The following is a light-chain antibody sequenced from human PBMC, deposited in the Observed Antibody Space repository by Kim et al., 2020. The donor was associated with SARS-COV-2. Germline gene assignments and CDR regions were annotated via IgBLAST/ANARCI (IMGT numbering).Light chain of an antibody. CDR1: QG. CDR3: AAWDSSLSAWV. Sequence: QGATWLQPPPGPPPQVLSYRNNHRPSGISEGLSASRSGNTAPLTIAGLQPEDEADYYCAAWDSSLSAWVFGGGTQLTVL. J-gene: IGLJ3*02. CDR2: RNN. V-gene: IGLV10-54*01.